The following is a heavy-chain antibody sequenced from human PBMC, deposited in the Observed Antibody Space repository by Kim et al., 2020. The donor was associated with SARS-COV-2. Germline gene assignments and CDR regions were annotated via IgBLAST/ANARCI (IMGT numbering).Heavy chain of an antibody. D-gene: IGHD3-9*01. CDR2: IYHSGST. Sequence: SETLSLTCTVSGYSISSGYYWGWIRQSPGKGLEWIGSIYHSGSTYYNPSLKSRVTISVDTSKNQFSLKLSSVTAADTAVYYCARVYTDILTGWRYFDYWGQGTLVTVSS. J-gene: IGHJ4*02. CDR3: ARVYTDILTGWRYFDY. V-gene: IGHV4-38-2*02. CDR1: GYSISSGYY.